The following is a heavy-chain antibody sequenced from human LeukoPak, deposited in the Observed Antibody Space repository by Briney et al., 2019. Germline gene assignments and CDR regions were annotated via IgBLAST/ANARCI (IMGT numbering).Heavy chain of an antibody. CDR1: GFTFSSYA. D-gene: IGHD6-6*01. CDR2: ISYDGSNK. V-gene: IGHV3-30-3*01. CDR3: AREPLGFLAAHAFDI. Sequence: GRSLRLSCAASGFTFSSYAMHWVRQAPGKGLEWVAVISYDGSNKYYADSVKGRFTISRDNSKNTLYLQVNSLRAEDTAVYYCAREPLGFLAAHAFDIWGQGTMVTVSS. J-gene: IGHJ3*02.